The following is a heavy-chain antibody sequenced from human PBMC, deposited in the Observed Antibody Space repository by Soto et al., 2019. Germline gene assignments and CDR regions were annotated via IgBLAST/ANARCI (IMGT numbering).Heavy chain of an antibody. Sequence: GGSLRLSCAASGFTFSSYAMSWVRQAPGKGLEWVSAISVSGGSTYYADSVKGQFTISRDNSKNTLYLQMNSLRAEDTAVYYCAKDRYFETDYWGQGTLVTVSS. CDR2: ISVSGGST. V-gene: IGHV3-23*01. J-gene: IGHJ4*02. CDR3: AKDRYFETDY. CDR1: GFTFSSYA. D-gene: IGHD3-9*01.